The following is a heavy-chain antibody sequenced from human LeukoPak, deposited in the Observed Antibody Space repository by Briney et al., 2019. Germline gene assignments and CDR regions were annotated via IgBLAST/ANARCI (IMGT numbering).Heavy chain of an antibody. J-gene: IGHJ5*02. D-gene: IGHD3-16*02. CDR2: IYTSGST. CDR1: GGSISSGSYY. V-gene: IGHV4-61*02. CDR3: ARDRAYDYVWGSYRYIWFDP. Sequence: SETLSLTCTVSGGSISSGSYYWSWIRQPAGKGLEWIGRIYTSGSTNYNPSLKSRVTISVDTSKNQFSLKLSSVTAADTAVYYCARDRAYDYVWGSYRYIWFDPWGQGTLVTVS.